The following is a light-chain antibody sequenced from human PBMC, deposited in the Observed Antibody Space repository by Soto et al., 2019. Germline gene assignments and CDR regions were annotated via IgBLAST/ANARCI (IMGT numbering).Light chain of an antibody. V-gene: IGLV1-40*01. CDR3: QSYDSSHVV. Sequence: QSVLTQPPSVSGAPGQRVTISCTGSSSNIGAGYDVHWYQQLPGTAPKLLIYGNSNRPSGVPDRFSGSKSGTSASLAITGLQAEDEADYYCQSYDSSHVVFGRGTKVTVL. CDR1: SSNIGAGYD. CDR2: GNS. J-gene: IGLJ2*01.